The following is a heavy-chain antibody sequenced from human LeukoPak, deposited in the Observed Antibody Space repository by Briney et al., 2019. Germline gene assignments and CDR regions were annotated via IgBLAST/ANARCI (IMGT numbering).Heavy chain of an antibody. D-gene: IGHD4-11*01. CDR1: GFTFNQYW. Sequence: GGSLRLSCVASGFTFNQYWMHWFRQAPGAGLEWVSRLRTDGGRTNYAASVKGRFTFSRDNARNTVYLQMNSLRVEDTAVYYCARDHPGSNSLDYWGQGTLVTVSS. J-gene: IGHJ4*02. CDR3: ARDHPGSNSLDY. CDR2: LRTDGGRT. V-gene: IGHV3-74*01.